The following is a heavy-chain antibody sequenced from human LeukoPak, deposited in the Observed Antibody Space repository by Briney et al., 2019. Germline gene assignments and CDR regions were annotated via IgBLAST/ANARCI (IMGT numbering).Heavy chain of an antibody. J-gene: IGHJ4*02. Sequence: GGSLRLSCAASGFTFSSYWMSWVRQAPGKGLEWVANIKQDGSEKYYVDSVKGRSTISRDNAKNSLYLQMNSLRAEDTAVYYCAREAVGYYYDSSGYPDWGQGTLVTVSS. CDR1: GFTFSSYW. D-gene: IGHD3-22*01. V-gene: IGHV3-7*01. CDR2: IKQDGSEK. CDR3: AREAVGYYYDSSGYPD.